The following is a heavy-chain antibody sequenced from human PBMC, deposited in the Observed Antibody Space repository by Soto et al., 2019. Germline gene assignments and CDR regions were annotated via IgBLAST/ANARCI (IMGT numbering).Heavy chain of an antibody. CDR2: ISGSGGST. CDR1: GFTFSSYA. V-gene: IGHV3-23*01. CDR3: AKDREPYYYGSGSVSFDY. D-gene: IGHD3-10*01. Sequence: GGSLRLSCAASGFTFSSYAMSWVRQAPGKGLEWVSAISGSGGSTYYADSVKGRFTISRDNSKNTLYLQMNSLRAEDTAVYYCAKDREPYYYGSGSVSFDYWGQGTLVTVSS. J-gene: IGHJ4*02.